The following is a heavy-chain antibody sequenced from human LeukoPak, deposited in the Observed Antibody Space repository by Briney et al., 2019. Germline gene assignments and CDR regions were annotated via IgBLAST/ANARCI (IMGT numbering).Heavy chain of an antibody. CDR1: GGTFSSYA. J-gene: IGHJ4*02. D-gene: IGHD3-10*01. V-gene: IGHV1-69*04. CDR2: IIPILGIA. CDR3: ARSYYCGSGTYAPPAGL. Sequence: SVKVSCKASGGTFSSYAISWVRQAPGQGLEWMGRIIPILGIANYAQKFQGRVTMTRNTSISTAYMELSSLRSEDTAVYYCARSYYCGSGTYAPPAGLWGQGTLVTVSS.